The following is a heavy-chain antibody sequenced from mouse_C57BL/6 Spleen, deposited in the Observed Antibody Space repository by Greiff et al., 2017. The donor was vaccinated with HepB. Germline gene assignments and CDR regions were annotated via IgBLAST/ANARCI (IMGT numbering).Heavy chain of an antibody. Sequence: VQLQQSGPELVKPGASVKIPCKASGYTFTDYNMDWVKQSHGKSLEWIGDINPNNGGTIYNQKFKGKATLTVDKSSSTAYMELRSLTSEDTAVYYCARTPSDYVSFDYWGQGTTLTVSS. V-gene: IGHV1-18*01. CDR3: ARTPSDYVSFDY. J-gene: IGHJ2*01. CDR1: GYTFTDYN. D-gene: IGHD2-4*01. CDR2: INPNNGGT.